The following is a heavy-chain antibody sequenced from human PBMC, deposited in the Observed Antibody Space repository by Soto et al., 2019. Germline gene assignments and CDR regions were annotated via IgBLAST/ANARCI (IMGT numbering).Heavy chain of an antibody. Sequence: ASVKVSCKASGYTFTSYGISWVRQAPGQGLEWMGWISAYNGNTNYAQKLQGRVTMTTDTSTSTAYMELRSLRSDDTAVYYCARAPPLITIFGVVNIIDYCGQGTLVTVSS. CDR1: GYTFTSYG. V-gene: IGHV1-18*01. D-gene: IGHD3-3*01. J-gene: IGHJ4*02. CDR3: ARAPPLITIFGVVNIIDY. CDR2: ISAYNGNT.